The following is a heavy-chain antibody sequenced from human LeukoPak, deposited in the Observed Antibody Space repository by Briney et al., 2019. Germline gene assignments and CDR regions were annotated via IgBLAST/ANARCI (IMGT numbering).Heavy chain of an antibody. CDR3: TTSPVVRS. D-gene: IGHD6-6*01. CDR1: GGSFSGYY. J-gene: IGHJ5*02. CDR2: IKSKTDGGTT. V-gene: IGHV3-15*01. Sequence: KPSESLSLTCAVYGGSFSGYYWSLVRQAPGKGLEWVGRIKSKTDGGTTDYAAPVKGRFTISRDDSKNTLYLQMNSLKTEDTAVYYCTTSPVVRSWGQGTLVTVSS.